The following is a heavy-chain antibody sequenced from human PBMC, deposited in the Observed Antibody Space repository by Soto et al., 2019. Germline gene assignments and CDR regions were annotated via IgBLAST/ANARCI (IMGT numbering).Heavy chain of an antibody. CDR3: AREDGGGPLDY. D-gene: IGHD3-10*01. V-gene: IGHV1-3*04. CDR2: ISTGNGDR. CDR1: GYIFTAYH. J-gene: IGHJ4*02. Sequence: QVQLVQSGAEVKKPGASVKISCTASGYIFTAYHVHWVRQAPGQGLEWVGWISTGNGDREYSQKFQDRVTISSDTSASTAYMEVSSLTSEDTAVYYCAREDGGGPLDYWGQGALVTVSS.